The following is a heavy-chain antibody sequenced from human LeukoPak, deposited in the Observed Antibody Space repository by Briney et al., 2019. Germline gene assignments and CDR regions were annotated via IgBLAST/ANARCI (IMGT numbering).Heavy chain of an antibody. D-gene: IGHD3-22*01. V-gene: IGHV3-30-3*01. Sequence: PGGSLRLSCAASGFTFSSYAMHWVRQAPGNGLEWVAVISYDGSNKYYADSVKGRFTISRDNSKNTLYLQMNSLRAEDTAVYYCARKYYYDSSAWYYFDYWGQGTLVTVSS. CDR2: ISYDGSNK. CDR1: GFTFSSYA. CDR3: ARKYYYDSSAWYYFDY. J-gene: IGHJ4*02.